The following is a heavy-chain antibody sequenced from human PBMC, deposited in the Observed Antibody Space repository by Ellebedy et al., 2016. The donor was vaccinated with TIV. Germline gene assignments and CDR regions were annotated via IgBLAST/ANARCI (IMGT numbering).Heavy chain of an antibody. CDR1: GFTFRSFA. V-gene: IGHV3-30*04. J-gene: IGHJ4*02. D-gene: IGHD2/OR15-2a*01. CDR2: LSHDGKDN. CDR3: AGDYRVLLISLPHF. Sequence: GESLKISCAASGFTFRSFAMHWVRQAPGKGLEWLAVLSHDGKDNFYADSVKGRFTISRDNSKNTLFLQMNSLRPDDTALYYCAGDYRVLLISLPHFWGQGTLVAVSS.